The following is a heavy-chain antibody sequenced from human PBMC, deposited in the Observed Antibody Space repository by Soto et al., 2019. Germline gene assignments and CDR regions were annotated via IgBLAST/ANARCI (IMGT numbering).Heavy chain of an antibody. D-gene: IGHD2-2*01. J-gene: IGHJ6*02. CDR1: GFTFSDYY. Sequence: GGSLRLSCAASGFTFSDYYMSWIRQAPGKGLEWVSYISSSGSSTNYADSVKGRFTISRDNARNSLYLQMDSLRAEDTAVYYCARYIPGVRYYGMDVWGQGTTVTVSS. V-gene: IGHV3-11*03. CDR2: ISSSGSST. CDR3: ARYIPGVRYYGMDV.